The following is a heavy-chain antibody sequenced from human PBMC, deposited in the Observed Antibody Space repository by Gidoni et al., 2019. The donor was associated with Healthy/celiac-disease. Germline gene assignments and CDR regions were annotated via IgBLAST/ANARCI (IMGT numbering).Heavy chain of an antibody. Sequence: QVQLVESGGGVVQPGGSLRFSCAASGFTFSSYGMHWVRQAPGKGLEWVAVISYDGSNKYYADSVKGRFTISRDNSKNTLYLQMNSLRAEDTAVYYCAKDGCGGDCYSGDNDAFDIWGQGTMVTVSS. CDR3: AKDGCGGDCYSGDNDAFDI. CDR1: GFTFSSYG. V-gene: IGHV3-30*18. J-gene: IGHJ3*02. D-gene: IGHD2-21*01. CDR2: ISYDGSNK.